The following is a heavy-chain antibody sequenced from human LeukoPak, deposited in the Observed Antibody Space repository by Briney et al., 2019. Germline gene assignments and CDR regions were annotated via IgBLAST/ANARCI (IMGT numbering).Heavy chain of an antibody. D-gene: IGHD2-2*01. CDR2: ISSSSSYI. CDR3: AKGVVVPAAMRRYFDWLTGHFDY. V-gene: IGHV3-21*01. Sequence: GGSLRLSCAASGFTFSSYSTNWVRQAPGKGLEWVSSISSSSSYIYYADSVKGRFTISRDNAKNSLYLQMNSLRAEDTAVYYCAKGVVVPAAMRRYFDWLTGHFDYWGQGTLVTVSS. CDR1: GFTFSSYS. J-gene: IGHJ4*02.